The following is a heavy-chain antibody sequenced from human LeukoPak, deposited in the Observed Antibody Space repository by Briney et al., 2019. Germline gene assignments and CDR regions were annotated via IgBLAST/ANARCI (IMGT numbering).Heavy chain of an antibody. CDR2: INHSGST. V-gene: IGHV4-34*01. J-gene: IGHJ5*02. Sequence: PSETLSLTCAVYGGSFSGYYWSWIRQPPGKGLEWIGEINHSGSTNYNPSLKSRVTISVDTSKNQFSLKLSSVTAADTAVYYCARVLGVVVPAAPGGWFDPWGQGTLVTVSS. CDR1: GGSFSGYY. D-gene: IGHD2-2*01. CDR3: ARVLGVVVPAAPGGWFDP.